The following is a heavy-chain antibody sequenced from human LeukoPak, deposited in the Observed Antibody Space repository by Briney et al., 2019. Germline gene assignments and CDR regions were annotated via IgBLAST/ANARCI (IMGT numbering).Heavy chain of an antibody. J-gene: IGHJ4*02. CDR3: AKSHSNYAFSSYYFDY. Sequence: GGSLRLSCAASGFTFSSYAMSWVRQAPGKGLERVSAISGSGGSTYYADSVKGRFTISRENSKNTLSLQMNSLRAEDTAVYYCAKSHSNYAFSSYYFDYWGQGTLVTVSS. CDR1: GFTFSSYA. CDR2: ISGSGGST. D-gene: IGHD4-11*01. V-gene: IGHV3-23*01.